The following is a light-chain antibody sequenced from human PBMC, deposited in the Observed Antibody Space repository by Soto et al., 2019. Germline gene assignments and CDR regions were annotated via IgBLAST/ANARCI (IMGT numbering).Light chain of an antibody. CDR3: QQYNSYPWT. CDR2: AVS. CDR1: HYISNY. V-gene: IGKV1-16*02. J-gene: IGKJ1*01. Sequence: DIQMTQSPSSLSASVGDRVTITCRASHYISNYLAWFQQKPGKAPTSLMYAVSYLQSGVPSKFSASGSGTEFNLTISSLQTEDFATYYCQQYNSYPWTFGQGTKVDLK.